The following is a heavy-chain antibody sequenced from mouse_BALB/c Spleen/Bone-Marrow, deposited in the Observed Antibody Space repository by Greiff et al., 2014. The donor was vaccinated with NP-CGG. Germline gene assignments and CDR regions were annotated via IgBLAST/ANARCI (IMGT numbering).Heavy chain of an antibody. J-gene: IGHJ3*01. CDR3: ASQNWAWFTY. CDR1: GYSITSDYA. V-gene: IGHV3-2*02. D-gene: IGHD4-1*01. CDR2: INYSGSS. Sequence: EVQLQQSGPGLVKPSQSLSHTCTVTGYSITSDYAWNWIRQFPGNKLEWMGYINYSGSSSYNPSLKSRISITRDTSKNQFFLQLNSVTTEDTATYYCASQNWAWFTYWGQGTLVTVSA.